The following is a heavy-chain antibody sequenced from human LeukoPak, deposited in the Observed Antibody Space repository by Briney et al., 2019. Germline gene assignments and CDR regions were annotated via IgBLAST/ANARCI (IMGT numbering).Heavy chain of an antibody. CDR2: IKQDGSEK. J-gene: IGHJ4*02. Sequence: GGSLRLSCAASGFTFSSYWMSWVRQAPGKGLEWVANIKQDGSEKYYVDSVKGRFTISRDNAKNSLYLQMNSLRAEDTAVYYCAKDRLLTGGGRYYFDYWGQGTLVTVSS. V-gene: IGHV3-7*03. CDR1: GFTFSSYW. D-gene: IGHD7-27*01. CDR3: AKDRLLTGGGRYYFDY.